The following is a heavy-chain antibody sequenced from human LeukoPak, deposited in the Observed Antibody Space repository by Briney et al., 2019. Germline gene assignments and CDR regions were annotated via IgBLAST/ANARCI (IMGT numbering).Heavy chain of an antibody. V-gene: IGHV1-18*01. Sequence: ASVKVSCKASGYTFTSYGISWVRQAPGQGLEWMGWISAYNGNTNYAQKLQGRVTMTTDTSTSTAYMELRSLRSDDTAVYYCARVLNYYDSSGYLDYWGQGTQVTVSS. J-gene: IGHJ4*02. CDR3: ARVLNYYDSSGYLDY. CDR1: GYTFTSYG. D-gene: IGHD3-22*01. CDR2: ISAYNGNT.